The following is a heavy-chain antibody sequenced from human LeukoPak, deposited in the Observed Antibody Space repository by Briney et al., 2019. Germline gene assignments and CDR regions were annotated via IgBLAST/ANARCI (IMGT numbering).Heavy chain of an antibody. J-gene: IGHJ4*02. CDR3: ARSGGGTYFDN. V-gene: IGHV3-30*03. CDR1: GFTFSSYG. Sequence: PGRSLRLSCAASGFTFSSYGMHWVRQAPGKGLEWVAVISYDGSNKYYADSVKGRFTISRDDSKNTLYLQMNSLRADDTAVYYCARSGGGTYFDNWGQGTLVTVSS. D-gene: IGHD2-15*01. CDR2: ISYDGSNK.